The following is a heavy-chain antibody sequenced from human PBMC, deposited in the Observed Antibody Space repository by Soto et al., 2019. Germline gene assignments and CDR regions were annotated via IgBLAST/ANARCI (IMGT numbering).Heavy chain of an antibody. Sequence: SETLSLTCTVSGGSISSGDYYWSWIRQPPGKGLEWIGYIYYSGSTYYNPSLKSRVTISVDTSKNQFSLKLSSVTAADTAVYYCARGSRYFGNWFDPWGQGTLVTVSS. CDR1: GGSISSGDYY. J-gene: IGHJ5*02. CDR2: IYYSGST. V-gene: IGHV4-30-4*01. CDR3: ARGSRYFGNWFDP. D-gene: IGHD3-9*01.